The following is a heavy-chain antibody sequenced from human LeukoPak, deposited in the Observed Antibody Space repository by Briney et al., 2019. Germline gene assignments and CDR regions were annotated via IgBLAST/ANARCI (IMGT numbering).Heavy chain of an antibody. D-gene: IGHD2-15*01. Sequence: PGGSLRLSCAASGFTFSSYWMSWVRQAPGKGLEWVANIKQDGSEKYYVDSVKGRFTISRDNAKNSLYLQMNSLRAEDTAVYYCATMAAHYYYYMDVWGKGTTVTVSS. J-gene: IGHJ6*03. CDR1: GFTFSSYW. V-gene: IGHV3-7*01. CDR2: IKQDGSEK. CDR3: ATMAAHYYYYMDV.